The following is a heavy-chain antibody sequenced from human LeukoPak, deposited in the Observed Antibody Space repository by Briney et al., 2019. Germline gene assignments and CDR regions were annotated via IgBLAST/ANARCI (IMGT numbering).Heavy chain of an antibody. V-gene: IGHV4-61*08. CDR2: IYYSGST. Sequence: SETLSLTCTVSGGSISSGGYYWSWIRQHPGKGLEWIGYIYYSGSTNYNPSLKSRVTISVDTSKNQFSLKLSSVTAADTAVYYCARDNYSNSSYGMDVWGQGTTVTVSS. CDR3: ARDNYSNSSYGMDV. CDR1: GGSISSGGYY. D-gene: IGHD4-11*01. J-gene: IGHJ6*02.